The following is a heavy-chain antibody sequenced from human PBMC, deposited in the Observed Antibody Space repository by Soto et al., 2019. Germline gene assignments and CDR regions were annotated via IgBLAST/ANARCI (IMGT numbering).Heavy chain of an antibody. CDR1: GFTFSSYA. J-gene: IGHJ6*02. D-gene: IGHD3-10*01. CDR3: AKEGGSGHYYYYGMDV. CDR2: ISGSGGST. V-gene: IGHV3-23*01. Sequence: EVQLLESGGGLVQPGGSLRLSCAASGFTFSSYAMSWVRQAPGKGLEWVSAISGSGGSTYYADSVKGRFTISRDNSKNTRYLQMNSLRAEDTAVYYCAKEGGSGHYYYYGMDVWGQGTTVTVSS.